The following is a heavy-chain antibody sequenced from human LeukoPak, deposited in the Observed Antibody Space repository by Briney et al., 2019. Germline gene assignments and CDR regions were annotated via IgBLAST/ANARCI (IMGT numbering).Heavy chain of an antibody. CDR3: ARRVSTTSSLFDY. CDR2: VYYSGSA. Sequence: SETLSLTCNVSGGSITNYYWGWIRQPPGKGLEWIGYVYYSGSANYNSSLQSRVTILVDTSKNQFSLRLSSVTAADTAVYYCARRVSTTSSLFDYWGHGALVTVSS. D-gene: IGHD3-22*01. CDR1: GGSITNYY. J-gene: IGHJ4*01. V-gene: IGHV4-59*01.